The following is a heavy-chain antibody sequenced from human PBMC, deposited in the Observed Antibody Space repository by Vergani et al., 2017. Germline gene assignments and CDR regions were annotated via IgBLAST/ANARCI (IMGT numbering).Heavy chain of an antibody. V-gene: IGHV1-18*01. CDR3: ARPTNWAYYDSSGYFDY. CDR1: GYTFTSYG. Sequence: QVQLVQSGAEVKKPGASVKVSCKASGYTFTSYGISWVRQAPGQGLEWMGWISAYNVNTNYAQKLQGRVTMTTDTSTSTAYMELRSLRSDDTAVYYCARPTNWAYYDSSGYFDYWGQGTLVTVSS. J-gene: IGHJ4*02. D-gene: IGHD3-22*01. CDR2: ISAYNVNT.